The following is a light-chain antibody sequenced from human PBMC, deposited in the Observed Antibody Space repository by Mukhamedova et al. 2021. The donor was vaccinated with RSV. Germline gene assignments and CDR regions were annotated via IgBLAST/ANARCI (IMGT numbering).Light chain of an antibody. CDR3: CSYAGSGALAWV. V-gene: IGLV2-23*02. J-gene: IGLJ3*02. CDR2: EVS. Sequence: IIFEVSRRPSGVSTRFSGSKSGDTASLTISGLQAEDESDYYCCSYAGSGALAWVFGGGTRLTVL.